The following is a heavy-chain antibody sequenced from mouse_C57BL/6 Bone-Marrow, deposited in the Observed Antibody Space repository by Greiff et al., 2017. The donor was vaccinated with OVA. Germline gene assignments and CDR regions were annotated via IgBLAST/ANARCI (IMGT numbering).Heavy chain of an antibody. CDR1: GFTFSSYG. CDR3: ARRGRDGYYAFAY. D-gene: IGHD2-3*01. CDR2: ISSGGSYT. J-gene: IGHJ3*01. Sequence: DVKLVESGGDLVKPGGSLKLSCAASGFTFSSYGMSWVRQTPDKRLEWVATISSGGSYTYYPDSVKGRFTISRDNAKKTLYLQMSSLKSEDTAMYYCARRGRDGYYAFAYWGQGTLVTVSA. V-gene: IGHV5-6*02.